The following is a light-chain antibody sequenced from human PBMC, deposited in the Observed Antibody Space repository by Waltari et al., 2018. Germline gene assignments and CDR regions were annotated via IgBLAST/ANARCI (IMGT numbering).Light chain of an antibody. Sequence: EIVMTQSPATLSVSPGERATLSCTASPSVSSNLAWYQQNPGQAPRLLIYGASTRATGIPARFSGSGAGTEFTLTISSLQSEDCAVYYCQQYNNWPPMYTFGQGTKLEIK. CDR2: GAS. V-gene: IGKV3-15*01. J-gene: IGKJ2*01. CDR1: PSVSSN. CDR3: QQYNNWPPMYT.